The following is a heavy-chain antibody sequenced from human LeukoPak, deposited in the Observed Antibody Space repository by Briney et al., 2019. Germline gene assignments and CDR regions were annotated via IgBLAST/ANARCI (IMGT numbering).Heavy chain of an antibody. J-gene: IGHJ4*02. CDR1: GGTFSSYA. CDR3: ARVLGDSSGYYYGPGDY. Sequence: SVKVSCKASGGTFSSYAISWVRQAPGQGLEWMGGIIPIFGTANYAQKFQGRVTITADESTSTAYMELSSLRSEDTAVYYCARVLGDSSGYYYGPGDYWGQGTLVTVSS. V-gene: IGHV1-69*13. D-gene: IGHD3-22*01. CDR2: IIPIFGTA.